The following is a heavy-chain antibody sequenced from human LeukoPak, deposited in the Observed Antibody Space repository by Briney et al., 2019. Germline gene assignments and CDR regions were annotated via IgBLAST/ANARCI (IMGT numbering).Heavy chain of an antibody. Sequence: ASVKVSCKASGYTFTNYYMHWVRQAPGQGLEWMGIINPSGGSTSYAQKFQGRVTMTRDTSTSTVYMELSSLRSEDTVVYYCARGASGELLRVSFDYWGQGTLVTVSS. CDR2: INPSGGST. D-gene: IGHD1-26*01. J-gene: IGHJ4*02. V-gene: IGHV1-46*01. CDR1: GYTFTNYY. CDR3: ARGASGELLRVSFDY.